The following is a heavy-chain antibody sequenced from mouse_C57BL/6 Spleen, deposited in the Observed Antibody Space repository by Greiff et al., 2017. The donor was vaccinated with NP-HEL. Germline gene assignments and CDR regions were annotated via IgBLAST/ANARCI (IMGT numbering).Heavy chain of an antibody. CDR1: GFTFSDYG. J-gene: IGHJ2*01. D-gene: IGHD1-1*01. CDR2: ISSGSSTI. V-gene: IGHV5-17*01. CDR3: ATCYYGSSPFGG. Sequence: EVMLVESGGGLVKPGGSLKLSCAASGFTFSDYGMHWVRQAPEKGLEWVAYISSGSSTIYYADTVKGRFTISRDNAKNTLFLQMTSLRSEDTAVYCCATCYYGSSPFGGWGKGATLTVAS.